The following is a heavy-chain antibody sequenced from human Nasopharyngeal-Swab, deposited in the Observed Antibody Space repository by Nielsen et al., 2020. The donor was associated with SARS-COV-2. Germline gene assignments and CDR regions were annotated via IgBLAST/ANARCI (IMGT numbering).Heavy chain of an antibody. CDR2: IYHNSDT. Sequence: AGSLRLSCTVSRVPITSQHQSRIRQSPGQGLDWNGHIYHNSDTSYNPSHKSRVIMFMDTSKKQFSLRLTSVTVADTAVYYCAKEGATGWFDPCVQGTLVTVSS. CDR1: RVPITSQH. V-gene: IGHV4-59*11. CDR3: AKEGATGWFDP. J-gene: IGHJ5*02.